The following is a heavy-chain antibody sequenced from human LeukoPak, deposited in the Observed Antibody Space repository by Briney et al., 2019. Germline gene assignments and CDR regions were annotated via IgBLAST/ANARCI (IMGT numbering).Heavy chain of an antibody. J-gene: IGHJ5*02. D-gene: IGHD6-19*01. CDR1: GFTFDDYA. CDR3: AKGSRSSGWYNWFDP. V-gene: IGHV3-9*03. Sequence: GRSLTLSCAASGFTFDDYAMHCLRHAPGKGLEWLSGISWNSGSIGYGDSVKGRFTISRDNAKNSLYLQMNSLRAEDMALYYCAKGSRSSGWYNWFDPWGQGTLVTVSS. CDR2: ISWNSGSI.